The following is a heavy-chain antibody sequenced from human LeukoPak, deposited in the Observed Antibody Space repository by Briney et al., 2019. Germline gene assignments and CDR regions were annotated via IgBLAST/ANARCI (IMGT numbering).Heavy chain of an antibody. J-gene: IGHJ4*02. V-gene: IGHV1-18*01. Sequence: GAPVKVSCTASGYMFNIYGISWVRQAPGQGLEWMGWISAFNGNTNYARNFQDRVTMTTDTSTSTAYMELTSLRSDDTAVYYCARSPPSTGYDRFDTWGQGTLVTVSS. CDR1: GYMFNIYG. CDR3: ARSPPSTGYDRFDT. CDR2: ISAFNGNT. D-gene: IGHD5-12*01.